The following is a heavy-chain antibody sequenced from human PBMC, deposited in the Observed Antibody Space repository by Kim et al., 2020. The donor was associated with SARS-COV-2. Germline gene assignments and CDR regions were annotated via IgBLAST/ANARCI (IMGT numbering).Heavy chain of an antibody. D-gene: IGHD5-12*01. Sequence: GGSLRLSCVASGFTFSDSPMNWVRQAPGMGLEWVSAISASGATTYYADSVKGRFTISRDNSKSTLHLEMNSLRAEDTAIYYCAKDGRYSGYYSENWGQGTLVTVSS. CDR1: GFTFSDSP. V-gene: IGHV3-23*01. J-gene: IGHJ4*02. CDR2: ISASGATT. CDR3: AKDGRYSGYYSEN.